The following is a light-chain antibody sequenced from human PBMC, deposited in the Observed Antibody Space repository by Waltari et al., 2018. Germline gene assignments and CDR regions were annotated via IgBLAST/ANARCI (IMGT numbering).Light chain of an antibody. CDR1: DLRTNY. Sequence: SYELPRPPSVSVSPGQPARIPCPGDDLRTNYGCWYQQKPGQAPVVIIYKDTERPSGIPERFSGSGSEATVTLTISGVQAEDEADYYCQSTDSSANVVFGGGTKLTVL. V-gene: IGLV3-25*03. CDR3: QSTDSSANVV. CDR2: KDT. J-gene: IGLJ2*01.